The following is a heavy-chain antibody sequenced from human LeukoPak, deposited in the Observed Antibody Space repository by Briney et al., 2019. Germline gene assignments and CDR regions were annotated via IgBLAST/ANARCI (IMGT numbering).Heavy chain of an antibody. D-gene: IGHD2-15*01. V-gene: IGHV1-69*13. Sequence: GASVKVSCKASGGTFSSYAISWVRQAPGRGLEWMGGIIPIFGTANYAQKFQGRVTITADESTSTAYMELSSLRSEDTAVYYCAREFVVVVAANPRNYYYYYGMDVWGQGTTVTVSS. J-gene: IGHJ6*02. CDR2: IIPIFGTA. CDR1: GGTFSSYA. CDR3: AREFVVVVAANPRNYYYYYGMDV.